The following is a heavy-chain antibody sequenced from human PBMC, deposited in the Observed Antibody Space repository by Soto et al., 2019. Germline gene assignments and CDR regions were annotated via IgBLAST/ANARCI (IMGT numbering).Heavy chain of an antibody. D-gene: IGHD2-2*01. Sequence: GDSLKISCKGSGYSFTSYWIGWVRQIPGKGLEWMGIIYPGDSDTRYSPSFQGQVTISADKSISTAYLQWSSLKASDTAMYYCARQRKTGDIVVVPAAPDVWSMDVWGQGTTVTVSS. CDR1: GYSFTSYW. V-gene: IGHV5-51*01. CDR2: IYPGDSDT. CDR3: ARQRKTGDIVVVPAAPDVWSMDV. J-gene: IGHJ6*02.